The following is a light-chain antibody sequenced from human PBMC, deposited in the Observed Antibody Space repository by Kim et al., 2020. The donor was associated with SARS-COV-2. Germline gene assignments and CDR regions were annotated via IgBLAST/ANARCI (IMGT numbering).Light chain of an antibody. CDR2: GAS. J-gene: IGKJ1*01. Sequence: SVSPGERATLSGRASQSVSRNLAWYQQKPGQAPRVLIYGASTRATGIPARFSGSGSGTEFTLTISSLQSEDFAVYYCQQYNNWWTFGQGTKVDIK. CDR1: QSVSRN. V-gene: IGKV3-15*01. CDR3: QQYNNWWT.